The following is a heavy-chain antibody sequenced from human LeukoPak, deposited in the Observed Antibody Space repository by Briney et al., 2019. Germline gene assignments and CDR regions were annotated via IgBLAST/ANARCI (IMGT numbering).Heavy chain of an antibody. Sequence: ASVKVSCKASGYTFTSYGISWVRQAPGQGLEWMGWINAGNGNTKYSQKFQGRVTITRDTSASTAYMELSSLRSEDTAVYYCARGGTIEMATIDGYWGQGTLVTVSS. CDR3: ARGGTIEMATIDGY. CDR1: GYTFTSYG. J-gene: IGHJ4*02. CDR2: INAGNGNT. V-gene: IGHV1-3*01. D-gene: IGHD5-24*01.